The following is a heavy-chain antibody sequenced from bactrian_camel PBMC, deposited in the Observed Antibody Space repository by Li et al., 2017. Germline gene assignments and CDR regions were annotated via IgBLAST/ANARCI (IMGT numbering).Heavy chain of an antibody. Sequence: QVQLVESGGGSVQTGGSLRLSCVASGTTVRPDCMAWFRRAPGKEREAVASIYVLGGSAYYSDSVKSRFTITQVDGRKAIDLEMNNLKLEDTAVYYCAAGFLLPGACGRGTWLGRTLMYSGQGTQVTVS. J-gene: IGHJ4*01. CDR1: GTTVRPDC. CDR3: AAGFLLPGACGRGTWLGRTLMY. V-gene: IGHV3S54*01. CDR2: IYVLGGSA. D-gene: IGHD2*01.